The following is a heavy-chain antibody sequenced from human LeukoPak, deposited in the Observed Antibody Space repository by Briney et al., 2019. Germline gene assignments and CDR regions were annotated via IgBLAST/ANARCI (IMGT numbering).Heavy chain of an antibody. D-gene: IGHD3-3*02. J-gene: IGHJ3*02. CDR2: IYYSGST. CDR3: ARHYHLWSGYYIWAFDI. V-gene: IGHV4-39*01. Sequence: SETLSLTCTVSGGSISSSSYYWGWIRQPPGKGLEWIGSIYYSGSTYYNPSLKSRVTISVDTSKNQFSLKLSSVTAADTAVYYCARHYHLWSGYYIWAFDIWGQGTMVTVSS. CDR1: GGSISSSSYY.